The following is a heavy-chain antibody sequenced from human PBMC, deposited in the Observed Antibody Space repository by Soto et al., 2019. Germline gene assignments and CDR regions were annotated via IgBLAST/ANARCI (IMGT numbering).Heavy chain of an antibody. CDR3: ARGVTTVTTIDY. J-gene: IGHJ4*02. CDR2: IYHSGST. V-gene: IGHV4-59*12. Sequence: SETLSLTCTVPGGSINSYYWSWIRQPPGKGLEWIGYIYHSGSTYYNPSLKSRVTISVDRSKNQFSLKLSSVTAADTAVYYCARGVTTVTTIDYWGQGTLVTVXS. D-gene: IGHD4-17*01. CDR1: GGSINSYY.